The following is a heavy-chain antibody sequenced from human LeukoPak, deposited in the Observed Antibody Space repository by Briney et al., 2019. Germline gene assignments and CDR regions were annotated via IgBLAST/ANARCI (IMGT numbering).Heavy chain of an antibody. J-gene: IGHJ3*02. V-gene: IGHV4-30-4*01. Sequence: PSQTLSLTCTVSGGSISSGDYYWSWIRQPPGKGLGWIGYIYYSGSTYYNPSLKSRVTISVDTSKNQFSLKLSSVTAADTAEYYCARDHRSPVDAFDIWGQGTMVTVSS. D-gene: IGHD1-14*01. CDR2: IYYSGST. CDR1: GGSISSGDYY. CDR3: ARDHRSPVDAFDI.